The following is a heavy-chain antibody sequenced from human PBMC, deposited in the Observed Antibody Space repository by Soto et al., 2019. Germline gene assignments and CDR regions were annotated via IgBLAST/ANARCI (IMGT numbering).Heavy chain of an antibody. CDR1: GYTFTSYG. J-gene: IGHJ6*02. CDR2: ISAYNGNT. V-gene: IGHV1-18*01. D-gene: IGHD3-3*01. Sequence: ASVKVSCKASGYTFTSYGISWVRQAPGQGLEWMGWISAYNGNTNYAQKLQGRVTMTTDTSTSTAYMELRSLRSDDTAVYYCAGGLYDFWSGYSSLRWYYYYGMDVWGQGTTVTVS. CDR3: AGGLYDFWSGYSSLRWYYYYGMDV.